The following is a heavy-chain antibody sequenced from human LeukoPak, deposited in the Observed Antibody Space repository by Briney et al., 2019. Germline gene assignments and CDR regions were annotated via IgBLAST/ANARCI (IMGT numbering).Heavy chain of an antibody. V-gene: IGHV4-59*01. D-gene: IGHD6-19*01. CDR2: IYYSGST. J-gene: IGHJ4*02. CDR3: ARYAVAGYFDY. CDR1: GGSISSYY. Sequence: SETLSLTCTVSGGSISSYYWSWIRQPPGKGLEWIGYIYYSGSTNYNPSLKSRVTISVDTSKNQFSLKLSSVTAADTAVYYCARYAVAGYFDYWGQGTLATVSS.